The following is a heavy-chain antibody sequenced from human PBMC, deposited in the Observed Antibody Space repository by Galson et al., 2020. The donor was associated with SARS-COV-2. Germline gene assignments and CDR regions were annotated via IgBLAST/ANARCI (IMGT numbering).Heavy chain of an antibody. J-gene: IGHJ6*02. V-gene: IGHV6-1*01. CDR3: AKGWTYGMDV. Sequence: ASETLSLTCAISGDSVSNDKVTWNWIRKSPSRGLEWLGRTYYRSTWGYDSALSLTSRMVVSPDTSKNQFYLQLRSVTPEDTAVYYCAKGWTYGMDVWGQGTTVTVSS. CDR1: GDSVSNDKVT. CDR2: TYYRSTWGY. D-gene: IGHD3-3*01.